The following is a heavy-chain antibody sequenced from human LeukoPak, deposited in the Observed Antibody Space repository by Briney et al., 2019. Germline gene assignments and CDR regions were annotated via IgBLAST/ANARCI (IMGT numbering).Heavy chain of an antibody. CDR1: GFTVSRNY. CDR3: AMWGATTVY. CDR2: IYSGGST. Sequence: GGSLRLSCAASGFTVSRNYLTLVRQAPGKGLEWVSVIYSGGSTYYADSVKGRFTITRDNSKNKLYLQMNSLRADDTAVYYCAMWGATTVYWGQGTLVTVSS. V-gene: IGHV3-53*01. D-gene: IGHD1-26*01. J-gene: IGHJ4*02.